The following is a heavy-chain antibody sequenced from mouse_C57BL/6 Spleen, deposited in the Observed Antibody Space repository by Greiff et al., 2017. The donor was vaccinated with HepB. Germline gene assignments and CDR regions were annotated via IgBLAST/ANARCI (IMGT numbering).Heavy chain of an antibody. J-gene: IGHJ4*01. CDR3: ARRTYYSKNYAMDY. CDR1: GYTFTDYN. CDR2: INPNNGGT. V-gene: IGHV1-18*01. Sequence: VQLQQSGPELVKPGASVKIPCKASGYTFTDYNMDWVKQSHGKGLEWIGDINPNNGGTIYNQKFKGKATLTVDKSSSTAYMELRSLTSEDTAVYYCARRTYYSKNYAMDYWGQGTSVTVSS. D-gene: IGHD2-5*01.